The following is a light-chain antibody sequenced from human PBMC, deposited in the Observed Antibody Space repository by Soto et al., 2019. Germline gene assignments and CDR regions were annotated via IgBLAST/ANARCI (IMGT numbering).Light chain of an antibody. Sequence: QCVLTQPASVSGSPGQSITISCTGTSSDIGSYNLVSWYQQHPGKAPKLMIYEGSKRPSGVSNRFSGSKSGNTASLTISGLQAEDEADYYCCSYAGSSWVFGGGTKLTVL. V-gene: IGLV2-23*01. J-gene: IGLJ3*02. CDR3: CSYAGSSWV. CDR1: SSDIGSYNL. CDR2: EGS.